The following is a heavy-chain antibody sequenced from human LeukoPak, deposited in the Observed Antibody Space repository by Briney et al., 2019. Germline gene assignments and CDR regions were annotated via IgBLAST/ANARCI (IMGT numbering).Heavy chain of an antibody. J-gene: IGHJ6*03. CDR1: GYTFTSYD. CDR2: MNPNSGNT. D-gene: IGHD3-10*01. Sequence: ASVKVSCKASGYTFTSYDINWVRQATGQGLEWMGWMNPNSGNTGYAQKFQGRVTMTRNTSISTAYMELSSLRSEDTAVYYCARDGVRGVSDYYYYYMDVWGKGTTVTISS. V-gene: IGHV1-8*01. CDR3: ARDGVRGVSDYYYYYMDV.